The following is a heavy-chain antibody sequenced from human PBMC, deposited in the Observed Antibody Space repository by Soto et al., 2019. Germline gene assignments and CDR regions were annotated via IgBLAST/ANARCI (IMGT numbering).Heavy chain of an antibody. D-gene: IGHD3-10*01. J-gene: IGHJ4*02. Sequence: SETLSLTCIVSGDSIKTNQWGWIRQPPGKGLEWIAYISNSGTANHNPSLKSRVTMSIDMARNQFSLHLNSVTAADTAVYYCATDHMGSLDYWGQGILVTVSS. CDR1: GDSIKTNQ. CDR3: ATDHMGSLDY. CDR2: ISNSGTA. V-gene: IGHV4-59*01.